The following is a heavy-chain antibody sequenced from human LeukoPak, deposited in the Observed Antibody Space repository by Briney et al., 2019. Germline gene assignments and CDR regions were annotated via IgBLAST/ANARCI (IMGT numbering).Heavy chain of an antibody. J-gene: IGHJ5*02. CDR2: IYYSGST. D-gene: IGHD4-17*01. V-gene: IGHV4-59*08. Sequence: PSETLSLTCTVSGASISSYYWSWIRQPPGKGLEWIGYIYYSGSTNYNPSLKSRVTISVDTSKNQFSLKLSSVTAADTAVYYCARRTVTTRIGDWFDPWGQGTLVTVSS. CDR3: ARRTVTTRIGDWFDP. CDR1: GASISSYY.